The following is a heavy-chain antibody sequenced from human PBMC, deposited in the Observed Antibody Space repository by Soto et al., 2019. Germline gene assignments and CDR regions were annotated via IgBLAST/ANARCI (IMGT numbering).Heavy chain of an antibody. CDR2: TSFDGSSK. V-gene: IGHV3-30-3*01. J-gene: IGHJ4*02. CDR3: ARTVGGYNFQTMDY. Sequence: QLQLVESGGGVVQPGRSLRLSCAASGFTFSSYGRHWVRQAPGKGLEWVAVTSFDGSSKYNADSVTGRFTISRDNSQNTLYLQINRLRPDDTAVYYCARTVGGYNFQTMDYWGQGTLVTVSS. D-gene: IGHD5-12*01. CDR1: GFTFSSYG.